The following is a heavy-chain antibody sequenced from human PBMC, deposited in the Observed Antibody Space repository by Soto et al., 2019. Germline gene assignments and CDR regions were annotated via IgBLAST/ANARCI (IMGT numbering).Heavy chain of an antibody. Sequence: SETLSLTCTVSGGSIGSFYWNWIRQPPGRGLEWIGSVYYSGSTNYNPSLKSRVTISVDTSKNQFSLKLSSVTAADTAVYYCARDLCSGGSCYSESGDWFDPWGQGTLVTVSS. CDR3: ARDLCSGGSCYSESGDWFDP. V-gene: IGHV4-59*01. CDR2: VYYSGST. D-gene: IGHD2-15*01. J-gene: IGHJ5*02. CDR1: GGSIGSFY.